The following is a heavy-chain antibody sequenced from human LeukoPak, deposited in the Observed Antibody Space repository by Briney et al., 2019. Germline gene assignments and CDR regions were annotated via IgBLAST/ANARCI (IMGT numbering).Heavy chain of an antibody. CDR3: ARDSGSSFHVFDI. V-gene: IGHV4-59*01. J-gene: IGHJ3*02. CDR2: IFYTGST. Sequence: SETLSLTCTVSGGSIGVYYWSWLRQSPGKGLEWVGYIFYTGSTNYNPSLQGRVTISVDTSKNQFSLKLYSVTAADTAVYYCARDSGSSFHVFDIWGQGTMFTVSS. D-gene: IGHD1-26*01. CDR1: GGSIGVYY.